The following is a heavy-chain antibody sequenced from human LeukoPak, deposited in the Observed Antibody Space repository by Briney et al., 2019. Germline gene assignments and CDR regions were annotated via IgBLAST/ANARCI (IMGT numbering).Heavy chain of an antibody. CDR3: AKHQQMVQGVPHAFDI. V-gene: IGHV3-23*01. CDR1: GFTFRSYA. Sequence: GGSLRLSCVASGFTFRSYAMSWVRQTPVKGLEWVSSLTGSGWSTFYADSVQGRFTISRDNSKNTLYLQMNSLRAEDTAVYYCAKHQQMVQGVPHAFDIWGQGTMVTVSS. J-gene: IGHJ3*02. CDR2: LTGSGWST. D-gene: IGHD3-10*01.